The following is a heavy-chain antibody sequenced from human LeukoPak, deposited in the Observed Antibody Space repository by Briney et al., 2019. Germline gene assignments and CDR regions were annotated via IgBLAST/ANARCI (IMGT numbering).Heavy chain of an antibody. CDR1: GYTFTSYG. Sequence: ASVKVSCKASGYTFTSYGISWVRQAPGQGLEWMGWISAYNGNTNYAQKLQGRVTMTEDTSTDTAYMELSSLRSEDTAVYYCATDLGVDFGMDVWGQGTTVTVSS. CDR2: ISAYNGNT. J-gene: IGHJ6*02. CDR3: ATDLGVDFGMDV. V-gene: IGHV1-18*01. D-gene: IGHD3-3*01.